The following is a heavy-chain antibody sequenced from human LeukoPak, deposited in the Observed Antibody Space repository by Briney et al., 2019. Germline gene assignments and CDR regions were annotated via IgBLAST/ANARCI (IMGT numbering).Heavy chain of an antibody. CDR2: HSGSNM. D-gene: IGHD1-26*01. CDR3: AMGSPDEPLDY. J-gene: IGHJ4*02. V-gene: IGHV3-69-1*01. CDR1: GFTFSDYY. Sequence: GGSLRLSCAASGFTFSDYYISHSGSNMYHADSVKGRFTISRDNAKNTLYLQMNSLRAEDTAVYYCAMGSPDEPLDYWGQGTLVAVSS.